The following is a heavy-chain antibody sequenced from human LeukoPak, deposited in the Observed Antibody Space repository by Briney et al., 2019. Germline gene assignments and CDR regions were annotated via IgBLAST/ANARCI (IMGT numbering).Heavy chain of an antibody. CDR2: INHSGST. J-gene: IGHJ6*03. Sequence: SETLSLTCAVYGGSFSGYYWSWIRQPPGKGLEWIGEINHSGSTNYNPSLKSRVTISVDTSKNQFSLKLSSVTAADTAVYYCARALSGSFYYYYYYMDVWGKGTTVTVSS. D-gene: IGHD1-26*01. CDR3: ARALSGSFYYYYYYMDV. V-gene: IGHV4-34*01. CDR1: GGSFSGYY.